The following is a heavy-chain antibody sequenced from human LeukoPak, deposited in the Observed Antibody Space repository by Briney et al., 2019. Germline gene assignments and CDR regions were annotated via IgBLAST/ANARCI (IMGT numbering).Heavy chain of an antibody. J-gene: IGHJ4*02. CDR3: VRGTAAAGLGY. CDR1: GFTFSSLS. CDR2: ISGDTSTI. Sequence: GGSLRLSCAASGFTFSSLSLNWVRQAPGKGLEWVSYISGDTSTIYYADSVKGRFTISSDDPKNSLYLQMNSLRAEDTAVYYCVRGTAAAGLGYWGQGTLVTVSS. V-gene: IGHV3-48*04. D-gene: IGHD6-13*01.